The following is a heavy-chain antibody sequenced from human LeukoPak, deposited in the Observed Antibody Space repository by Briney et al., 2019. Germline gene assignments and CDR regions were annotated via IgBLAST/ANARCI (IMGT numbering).Heavy chain of an antibody. Sequence: SETLSLTCTVSGGSISSSSYYCGWIRQPPGKGLEWIGSIYYSGSTYYKASLKSRVTISVDTSKNQFSLKLTSVTAADTAIYHCARQRAYYYDSSGHYQGWFDPWGQGTLVTVSS. V-gene: IGHV4-39*01. CDR2: IYYSGST. J-gene: IGHJ5*02. CDR1: GGSISSSSYY. CDR3: ARQRAYYYDSSGHYQGWFDP. D-gene: IGHD3-22*01.